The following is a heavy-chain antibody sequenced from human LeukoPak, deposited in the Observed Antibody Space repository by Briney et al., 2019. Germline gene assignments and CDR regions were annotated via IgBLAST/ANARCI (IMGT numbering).Heavy chain of an antibody. CDR1: GGTFSSYA. V-gene: IGHV1-18*01. CDR3: ARLRLGALSLGFDY. J-gene: IGHJ4*02. Sequence: GASVKVSCKASGGTFSSYAISWVRQAPGQGLEWMGWITAYNDNTNYAQKLQGRVTMTTDTSTSTAYMELRGLGSDDTAVYYCARLRLGALSLGFDYWGQGTLVTVSS. D-gene: IGHD3-16*02. CDR2: ITAYNDNT.